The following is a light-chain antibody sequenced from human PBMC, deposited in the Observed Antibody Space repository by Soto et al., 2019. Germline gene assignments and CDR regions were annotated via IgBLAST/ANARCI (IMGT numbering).Light chain of an antibody. J-gene: IGLJ2*01. CDR2: EVT. V-gene: IGLV2-18*01. CDR3: SLYTSSSTLV. CDR1: SSDVGNYDR. Sequence: QSVLTQPPSVSGSPGQSVTISCTGTSSDVGNYDRVSWYQQPPSTAPKLMIYEVTNRPSGVPDRFSGSKSGNTASLTISGLQAEDESDYYYSLYTSSSTLVFGGGTKVTVL.